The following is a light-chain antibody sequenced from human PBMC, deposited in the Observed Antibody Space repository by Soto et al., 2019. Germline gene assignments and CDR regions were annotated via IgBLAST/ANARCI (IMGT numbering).Light chain of an antibody. CDR1: QSISSN. J-gene: IGKJ4*01. CDR2: RTS. Sequence: EIVMTQSPATLSVSPGDGATLSCRASQSISSNLAWYQQKPGQAPRLLMFRTSIRATGIPARFSGSGSGTEFTLTIASLQSEDFGVYYCQRFNRWPLSFGGGTKVDIK. CDR3: QRFNRWPLS. V-gene: IGKV3-15*01.